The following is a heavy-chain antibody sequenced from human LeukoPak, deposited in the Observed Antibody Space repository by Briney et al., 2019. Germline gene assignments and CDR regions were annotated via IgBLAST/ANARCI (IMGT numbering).Heavy chain of an antibody. V-gene: IGHV3-21*01. CDR1: GFTFSSYS. J-gene: IGHJ4*02. D-gene: IGHD3-3*01. CDR2: ISSSSSYI. Sequence: PGGSLRLSCAPSGFTFSSYSMNWVRQAPGKGLGWVSSISSSSSYIYYADSVKGRFTISRDNAKNSLYLQMNSLRAEDTAVYYCAGGDFWSGYYGDWGQGTLVTVS. CDR3: AGGDFWSGYYGD.